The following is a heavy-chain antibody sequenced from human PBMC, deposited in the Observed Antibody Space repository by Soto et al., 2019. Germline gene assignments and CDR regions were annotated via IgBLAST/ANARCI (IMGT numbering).Heavy chain of an antibody. Sequence: QVQLVQSGAEVKKPGSSVKVSCKASGGTFSSYAISWVRQAPGQGLEWMGGIIPIFGTANYAQKFQGRVTITEDESTSTAYMELSSLRSEDTAVYYCARESSNLGYCSSTSCHPRLYYYYYYGMDVWGQGTTVTVSS. V-gene: IGHV1-69*01. J-gene: IGHJ6*02. CDR2: IIPIFGTA. D-gene: IGHD2-2*01. CDR1: GGTFSSYA. CDR3: ARESSNLGYCSSTSCHPRLYYYYYYGMDV.